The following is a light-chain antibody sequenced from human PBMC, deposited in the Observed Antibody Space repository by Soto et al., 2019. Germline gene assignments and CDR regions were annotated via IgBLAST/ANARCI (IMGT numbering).Light chain of an antibody. CDR1: QSVSSS. CDR2: GAS. J-gene: IGKJ1*01. CDR3: LQDHDDSWT. V-gene: IGKV3-15*01. Sequence: EVVMTQSPATLSVSPGERATLSCRASQSVSSSLAWYQQKPGQAPRLLIYGASSRATGIPARFSGSGSGTEFTLTISSLQSEDFATYYCLQDHDDSWTFGQGTKVDIK.